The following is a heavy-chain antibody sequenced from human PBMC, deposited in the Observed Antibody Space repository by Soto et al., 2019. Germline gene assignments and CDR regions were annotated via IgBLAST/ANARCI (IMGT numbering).Heavy chain of an antibody. D-gene: IGHD6-13*01. CDR1: GITFSDYH. V-gene: IGHV3-33*08. CDR2: IWSNGSNK. Sequence: PGGSLRLSCAASGITFSDYHMNWVRQAPGKGLEWVASIWSNGSNKYYADSVKGRFTISRDNSKNTLYLQMNSLRAEDTAVYYCARERSSSWYYYYYMDVWGKGTTVTVSS. CDR3: ARERSSSWYYYYYMDV. J-gene: IGHJ6*03.